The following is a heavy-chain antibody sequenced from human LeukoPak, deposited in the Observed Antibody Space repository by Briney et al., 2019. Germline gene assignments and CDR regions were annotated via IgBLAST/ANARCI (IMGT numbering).Heavy chain of an antibody. J-gene: IGHJ4*02. V-gene: IGHV6-1*01. CDR2: TYYRSKWYN. D-gene: IGHD6-13*01. Sequence: SQTLSLTCAISGDSVSSNSAAWNWLRQSPSRGLEWLGRTYYRSKWYNDYAVSVKGRIAINPDTSKNQFSLQLNSVTPEDTAVYYCARAKGRSPLFDYWSQGTLVTVSS. CDR1: GDSVSSNSAA. CDR3: ARAKGRSPLFDY.